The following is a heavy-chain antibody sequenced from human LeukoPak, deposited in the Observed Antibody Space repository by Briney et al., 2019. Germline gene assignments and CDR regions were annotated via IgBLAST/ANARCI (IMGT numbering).Heavy chain of an antibody. Sequence: SETLSLTCTVSGGSISSSTYYWGWIRQPPGKGLEWIGSIYSSGSTFYNPSLKSRVTISVDTSKNQFSLKLSSVTAADTAVYYCASLAWSAYCGSGDCWGQGALVTVSS. CDR1: GGSISSSTYY. V-gene: IGHV4-39*01. CDR3: ASLAWSAYCGSGDC. J-gene: IGHJ4*02. CDR2: IYSSGST. D-gene: IGHD3-3*01.